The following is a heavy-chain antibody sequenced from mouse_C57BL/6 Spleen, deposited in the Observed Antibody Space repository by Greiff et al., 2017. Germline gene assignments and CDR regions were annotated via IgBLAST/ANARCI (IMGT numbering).Heavy chain of an antibody. CDR2: IAPSDSYT. J-gene: IGHJ2*01. V-gene: IGHV1-50*01. CDR1: CSTFPRYW. Sequence: SVPLSCPASCSTFPRYWMPWVQQRPGPGLEWIGEIAPSDSYTHYTQKFKGTATLTVDTSSSTAYMQLSSLTSEDSAVYYCARWTEGYYCDYWGQGTTLTVSS. CDR3: ARWTEGYYCDY.